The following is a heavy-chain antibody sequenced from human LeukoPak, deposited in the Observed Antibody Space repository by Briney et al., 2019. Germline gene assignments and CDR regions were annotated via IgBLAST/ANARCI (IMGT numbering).Heavy chain of an antibody. CDR1: GFTFSNYA. D-gene: IGHD3-22*01. CDR3: ASSGSGHYYFDF. CDR2: ITNDGSNT. Sequence: GGSLRLSCAASGFTFSNYAMSWVRHVPGKGLVWVSRITNDGSNTRYADSVKGRFTISRDNAKNTLYLQMNSLRAEDTAVYFCASSGSGHYYFDFWGQGTLVTVSS. V-gene: IGHV3-74*01. J-gene: IGHJ4*02.